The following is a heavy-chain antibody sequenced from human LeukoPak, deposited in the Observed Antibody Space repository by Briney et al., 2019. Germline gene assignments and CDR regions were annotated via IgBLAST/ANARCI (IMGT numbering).Heavy chain of an antibody. Sequence: ASQTLSLTCTVSGGSISSGEYCWNWIRQHPGKGLEWIGYIYYSGNTYYNPSLKSRVTISVDTSKNQFSLKLSSVTAADTAVYHCARGTFFGRQQLVLGGGVDYWGQGTLVTVSS. J-gene: IGHJ4*02. CDR1: GGSISSGEYC. CDR3: ARGTFFGRQQLVLGGGVDY. V-gene: IGHV4-31*03. CDR2: IYYSGNT. D-gene: IGHD6-13*01.